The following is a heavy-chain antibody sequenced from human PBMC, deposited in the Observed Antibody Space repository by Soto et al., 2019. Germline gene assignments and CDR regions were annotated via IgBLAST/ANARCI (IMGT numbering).Heavy chain of an antibody. J-gene: IGHJ6*02. CDR1: GGSISSGDYY. CDR2: IYYRGTT. Sequence: SETLSLTCTVSGGSISSGDYYWSWIRQPPGKGLEWIGYIYYRGTTYYNPSLKSRVTISVDTSKNQFSLKLSSVTAADTAMYYCARALIQLWPHYYYGMDVWGQGTTVTVSS. D-gene: IGHD5-18*01. V-gene: IGHV4-30-4*01. CDR3: ARALIQLWPHYYYGMDV.